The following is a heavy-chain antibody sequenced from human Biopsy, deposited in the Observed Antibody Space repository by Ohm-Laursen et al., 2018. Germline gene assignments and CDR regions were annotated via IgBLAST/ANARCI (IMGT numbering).Heavy chain of an antibody. CDR1: GGSISGYH. Sequence: TLSLTCSVSGGSISGYHWSWIRKSPGKGLEWLGYISYTGGITSNPSLNGRATMSLDTSKNQFSLRLIYVTAADTAVYFCARMPHFDYWGQGILVTVSS. J-gene: IGHJ4*02. CDR3: ARMPHFDY. CDR2: ISYTGGI. D-gene: IGHD2-2*01. V-gene: IGHV4-59*01.